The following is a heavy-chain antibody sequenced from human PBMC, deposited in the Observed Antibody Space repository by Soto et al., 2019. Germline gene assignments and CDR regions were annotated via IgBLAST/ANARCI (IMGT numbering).Heavy chain of an antibody. D-gene: IGHD3-10*01. J-gene: IGHJ6*02. Sequence: GGSLRLSCAASGFTFSPFSSYGMHWVRQAPGKGLEWVALISYDGDNKYYGDSVKGRFTISRDNSKNTLYLQMNSLRAEDTAVYYCAKDIALVRGVIIDLDVWGQGTTVTV. CDR2: ISYDGDNK. CDR3: AKDIALVRGVIIDLDV. V-gene: IGHV3-30*18. CDR1: GFTFSPFSSYG.